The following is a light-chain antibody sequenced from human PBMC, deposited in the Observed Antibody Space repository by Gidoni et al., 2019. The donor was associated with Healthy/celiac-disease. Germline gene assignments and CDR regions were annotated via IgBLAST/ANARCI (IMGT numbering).Light chain of an antibody. Sequence: DLVMTQSPLSLPVPPGEPASISCRSSQSLLHSNGYNYLDWYLQKPGQSPQLLIYLGSNRSSGVPDRFSGSGSGTDFTLKISRVEAEDVGVYYCMQALQTPRTFGQGTKVEIK. CDR2: LGS. J-gene: IGKJ1*01. V-gene: IGKV2-28*01. CDR3: MQALQTPRT. CDR1: QSLLHSNGYNY.